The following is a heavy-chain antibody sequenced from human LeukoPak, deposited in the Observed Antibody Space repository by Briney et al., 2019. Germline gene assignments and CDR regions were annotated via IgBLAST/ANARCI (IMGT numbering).Heavy chain of an antibody. CDR2: INSGGIYT. CDR3: ARDRLTNDAFDI. CDR1: GFTFNTYT. Sequence: PGGSLRLSCAASGFTFNTYTMNWVRQAPGKGLEWVSSINSGGIYTYYADSVKGRFTISRDNAKNSLYLQMNSLRAEDTAMYYCARDRLTNDAFDIWGQGTMVTVSS. D-gene: IGHD2-8*01. J-gene: IGHJ3*02. V-gene: IGHV3-21*01.